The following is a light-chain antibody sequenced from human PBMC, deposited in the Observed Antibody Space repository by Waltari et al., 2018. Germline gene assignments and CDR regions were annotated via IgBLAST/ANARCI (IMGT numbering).Light chain of an antibody. CDR1: SLRTYY. V-gene: IGLV3-19*01. J-gene: IGLJ2*01. CDR3: NSRDSSGNHLV. CDR2: GKN. Sequence: SSELTQDPAVSVALGQTVRITCQGASLRTYYANWYQQKPGQAPVLVIYGKNNRPSGMPDRFSGSSSGNTASLTITGVQAEDEADYYCNSRDSSGNHLVFGGGTKLTVL.